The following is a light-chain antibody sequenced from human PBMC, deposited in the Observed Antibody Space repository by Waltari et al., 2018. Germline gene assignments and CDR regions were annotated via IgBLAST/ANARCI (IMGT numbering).Light chain of an antibody. CDR2: AGS. Sequence: DIQMTQSPSSVSASVGDRVTITCRASQGISSWLAWSQQKPGKAPKLLIYAGSSLQSRVPSRFSGRESGTHFTLPISSLQPEDFATYYCQQANSFPVTFGPGTKVDIK. CDR3: QQANSFPVT. CDR1: QGISSW. J-gene: IGKJ3*01. V-gene: IGKV1-12*01.